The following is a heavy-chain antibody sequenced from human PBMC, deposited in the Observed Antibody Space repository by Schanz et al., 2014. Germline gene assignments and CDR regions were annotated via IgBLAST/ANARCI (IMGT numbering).Heavy chain of an antibody. CDR2: IIPSLGLA. Sequence: VQLVQSGAEVKKPGSPVKVSCKSSGGTFSSFGINWVRQAPGQGLEWMGRIIPSLGLAKYEQKFQDKVTITADTSTTTAYMELSGLRSEDTAVYYCARDRLECGAECYSVEVFEIWGQGTLVIVSS. CDR1: GGTFSSFG. CDR3: ARDRLECGAECYSVEVFEI. V-gene: IGHV1-69*04. J-gene: IGHJ4*02. D-gene: IGHD2-21*01.